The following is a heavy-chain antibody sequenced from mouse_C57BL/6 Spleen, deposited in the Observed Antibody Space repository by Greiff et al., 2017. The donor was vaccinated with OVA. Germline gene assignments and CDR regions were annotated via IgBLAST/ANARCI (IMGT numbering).Heavy chain of an antibody. V-gene: IGHV1-54*01. CDR2: INPGSGGT. CDR1: GYAFTNYL. CDR3: ARDWYWYFDV. D-gene: IGHD4-1*01. Sequence: QVQLKESGAELVRPGTSVKVSCKASGYAFTNYLIEWVKQRPGQGLEWIGVINPGSGGTNYNEKFKGKATLTADKSSSTAYMQLSSLTSEDSAVYFCARDWYWYFDVWGTGTTVTVSS. J-gene: IGHJ1*03.